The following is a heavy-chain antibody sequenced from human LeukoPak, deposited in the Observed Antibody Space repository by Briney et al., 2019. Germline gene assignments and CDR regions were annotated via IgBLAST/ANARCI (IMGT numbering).Heavy chain of an antibody. CDR1: GFTFRSYG. CDR2: ISGSGVST. J-gene: IGHJ5*02. CDR3: AKARRIQLWLS. Sequence: GGSLRLSCAVSGFTFRSYGMSWVRQAPGKGLEWVSIISGSGVSTYYADSVKGRFTISRDNSKNTLYLQMNSLRAEDTAVYYCAKARRIQLWLSWGQGTLVTVPS. D-gene: IGHD5-18*01. V-gene: IGHV3-23*01.